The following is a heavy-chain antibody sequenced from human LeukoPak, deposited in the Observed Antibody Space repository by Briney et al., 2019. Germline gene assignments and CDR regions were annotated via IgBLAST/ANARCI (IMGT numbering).Heavy chain of an antibody. J-gene: IGHJ4*02. D-gene: IGHD2-2*01. Sequence: GASVKVSCKASGYTFTSYYMHWVRQAPGQGLEWMGIINPSGGSTSYAQKFQGRVTMTRDTSTSTVYMELSSLRSEDTAVYYCAREGIVSDQLLEDDYWGQGTLVTVSS. CDR1: GYTFTSYY. V-gene: IGHV1-46*01. CDR3: AREGIVSDQLLEDDY. CDR2: INPSGGST.